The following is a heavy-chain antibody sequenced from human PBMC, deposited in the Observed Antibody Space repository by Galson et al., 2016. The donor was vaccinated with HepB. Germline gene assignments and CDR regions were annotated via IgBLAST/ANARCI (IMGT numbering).Heavy chain of an antibody. CDR3: ATVGTMRDYYFYYYMEV. D-gene: IGHD1-1*01. V-gene: IGHV4-39*01. CDR1: GGSISTTSYY. Sequence: SETLSLTCTVSGGSISTTSYYWGWIRQPPGKGLEWMGSIYYRGNTQHNEALKSRVTISVDTSKNQFSLGLRSVTAADTAVYYCATVGTMRDYYFYYYMEVWGKGTTVTVS. J-gene: IGHJ6*03. CDR2: IYYRGNT.